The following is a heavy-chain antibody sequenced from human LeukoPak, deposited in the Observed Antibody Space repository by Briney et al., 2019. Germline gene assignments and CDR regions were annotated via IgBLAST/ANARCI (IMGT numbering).Heavy chain of an antibody. V-gene: IGHV1-24*01. CDR1: GYTLTELS. D-gene: IGHD3-10*01. J-gene: IGHJ4*02. CDR2: FDPEDGET. Sequence: GASVKVSCKVSGYTLTELSMHWVRQAPGKGLEWMGGFDPEDGETIYAQKFQGRVTMTEDTSTDTAYMELSSLRSEDTAVYYCATAIMVRAMTYFDYWGQGTLVTVSS. CDR3: ATAIMVRAMTYFDY.